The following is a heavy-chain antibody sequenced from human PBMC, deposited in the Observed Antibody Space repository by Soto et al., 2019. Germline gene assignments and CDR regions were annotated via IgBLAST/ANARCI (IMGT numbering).Heavy chain of an antibody. CDR1: GFSLSTSGVG. D-gene: IGHD7-27*01. V-gene: IGHV2-5*02. Sequence: QITLKESGPTLVKPTQTLTLTCTFSGFSLSTSGVGVGWIRQPPGKALEWLALIYWDDDTRYSPSLKSRLTITKDTSKTPVVLTMTNMDPVDTATYYCAHQTGEGGRPYYYYMDVWGKGTTVTVSS. CDR3: AHQTGEGGRPYYYYMDV. CDR2: IYWDDDT. J-gene: IGHJ6*03.